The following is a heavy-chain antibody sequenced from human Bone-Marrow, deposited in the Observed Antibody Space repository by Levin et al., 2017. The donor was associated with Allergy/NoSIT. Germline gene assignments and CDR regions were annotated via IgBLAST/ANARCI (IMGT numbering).Heavy chain of an antibody. J-gene: IGHJ3*02. CDR3: AKGPQTAEGAFDI. CDR2: ISGSGGST. D-gene: IGHD5-18*01. Sequence: AGESLKISCAASGFTFSSYAMSWVRQAPGKGLEWVSAISGSGGSTYYADSVKGRFTISRDNSKNTLYLQMNSLRAEDTAVYYCAKGPQTAEGAFDIWGQGTMVTVSS. CDR1: GFTFSSYA. V-gene: IGHV3-23*01.